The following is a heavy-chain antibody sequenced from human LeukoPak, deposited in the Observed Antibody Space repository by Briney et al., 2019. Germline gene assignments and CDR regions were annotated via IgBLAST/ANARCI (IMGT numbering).Heavy chain of an antibody. CDR1: GFTFSSYW. CDR2: INSDGSST. V-gene: IGHV3-74*01. J-gene: IGHJ3*02. CDR3: ARPTSYCSGGSCYHYDAFDI. D-gene: IGHD2-15*01. Sequence: GGSLRLSCAASGFTFSSYWMHWVRQAPGKGLVWVSRINSDGSSTNYADSVKGRFTISRENAKNTLYLQMNSLRAEDTAVYYCARPTSYCSGGSCYHYDAFDIWGQGTMVTVSS.